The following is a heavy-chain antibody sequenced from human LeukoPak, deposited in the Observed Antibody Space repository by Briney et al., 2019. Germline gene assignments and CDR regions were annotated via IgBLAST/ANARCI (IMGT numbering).Heavy chain of an antibody. D-gene: IGHD3-22*01. Sequence: SETLSLTCTLSGGSISSSSYYWGWIRQPPGEWLEWIVSVYYSGSAYYNPSLKSRVTIFVDTCKNQFSLKLSSVTAADTAVYYCARHGGSGYLLYYFDYWGQGTLVTVSS. V-gene: IGHV4-39*01. CDR3: ARHGGSGYLLYYFDY. CDR2: VYYSGSA. CDR1: GGSISSSSYY. J-gene: IGHJ4*02.